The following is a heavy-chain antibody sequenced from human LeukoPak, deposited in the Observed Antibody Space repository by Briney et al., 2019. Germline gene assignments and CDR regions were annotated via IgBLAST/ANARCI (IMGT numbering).Heavy chain of an antibody. D-gene: IGHD6-19*01. V-gene: IGHV4-4*02. CDR1: GGSISSSNW. J-gene: IGHJ4*02. CDR2: IYHSGST. CDR3: ARTLSGIAVAGSDY. Sequence: SETLSLTCAVSGGSISSSNWWSWVRQPPGKGLEWIGEIYHSGSTNYNPSLKSRVTISVDKSKNQFSLKLSSVTAADTAVYYCARTLSGIAVAGSDYWGQGTLGTVSA.